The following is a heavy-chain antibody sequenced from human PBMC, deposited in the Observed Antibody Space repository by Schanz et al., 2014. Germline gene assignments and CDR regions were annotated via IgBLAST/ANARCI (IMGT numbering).Heavy chain of an antibody. J-gene: IGHJ5*02. D-gene: IGHD6-19*01. CDR3: ARQYSGWSRFDP. Sequence: QVQLQESGPGLVKPSETLSLTCSVSGGSIRTYFWAWIRQPPGKGLEWIGFIYYSGSTNYNPSLKSGVTIPVDMPKTQFPLTLTSVTAADTGVYYCARQYSGWSRFDPWGQGIRVTVSS. CDR1: GGSIRTYF. V-gene: IGHV4-59*08. CDR2: IYYSGST.